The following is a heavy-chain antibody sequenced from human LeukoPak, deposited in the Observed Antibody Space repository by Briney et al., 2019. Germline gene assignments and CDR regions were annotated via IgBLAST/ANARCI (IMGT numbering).Heavy chain of an antibody. J-gene: IGHJ4*02. CDR3: ASYGSGGD. CDR1: GFTFSSYE. D-gene: IGHD3-10*01. V-gene: IGHV3-21*05. Sequence: PGGSLRLSCAASGFTFSSYEMNWVRQAPGKGLEWVSYISSSSSYIYYADSVKGRFTISRDNAKNSLYLQMNSLRAEDTAVYYCASYGSGGDWGQGTLVTVSS. CDR2: ISSSSSYI.